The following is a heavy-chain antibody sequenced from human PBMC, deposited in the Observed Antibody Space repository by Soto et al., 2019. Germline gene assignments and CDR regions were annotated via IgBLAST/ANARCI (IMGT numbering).Heavy chain of an antibody. CDR3: ARAISGYVT. CDR2: INTGNGNT. D-gene: IGHD5-12*01. Sequence: QVQLVQSGAEVKKPGASVKVSCKASGITSTTYAIHWVRQAPGQGLEWMGWINTGNGNTRYSQRFLGRVSLTTDTCASTASMDLSSLTSEDTAVYYCARAISGYVTWGQGTLITVSS. V-gene: IGHV1-3*04. CDR1: GITSTTYA. J-gene: IGHJ5*02.